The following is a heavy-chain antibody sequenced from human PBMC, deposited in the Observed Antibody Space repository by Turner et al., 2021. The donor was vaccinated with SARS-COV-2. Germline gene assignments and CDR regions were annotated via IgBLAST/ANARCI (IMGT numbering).Heavy chain of an antibody. CDR3: AKKTTHCSGGTCHEYFDY. CDR2: IITIFGTA. J-gene: IGHJ4*02. D-gene: IGHD2-15*01. CDR1: GGTFSSYD. Sequence: QVQLVQSGAEVKKHGSSVKVSCRTSGGTFSSYDISWVRQAPGQGLEWMVGIITIFGTANYAQKFQGRVTITADESTSTAYMELSSLRSEDTAVYYCAKKTTHCSGGTCHEYFDYWGQGTLVTVSS. V-gene: IGHV1-69*01.